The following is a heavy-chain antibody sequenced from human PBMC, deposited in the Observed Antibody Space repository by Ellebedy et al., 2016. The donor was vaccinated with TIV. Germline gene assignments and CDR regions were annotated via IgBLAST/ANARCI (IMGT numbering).Heavy chain of an antibody. D-gene: IGHD6-19*01. V-gene: IGHV4-34*01. CDR2: INHSGST. J-gene: IGHJ4*02. CDR1: GGSFSGYY. Sequence: SETLSLXXAVYGGSFSGYYWSWIRQPPGKGLEWIGEINHSGSTNYNPSLKSRVTISVDTSKNQFSLKLSSVTAADTAVYYCARGRWLVRLFDYWGQGTLVTVSS. CDR3: ARGRWLVRLFDY.